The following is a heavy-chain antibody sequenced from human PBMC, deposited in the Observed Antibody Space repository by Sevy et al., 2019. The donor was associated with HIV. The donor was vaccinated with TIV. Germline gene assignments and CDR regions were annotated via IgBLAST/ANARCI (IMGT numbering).Heavy chain of an antibody. D-gene: IGHD3-10*01. CDR1: GFTFSSFE. Sequence: GGSLRLSCAVSGFTFSSFEMNWVRQAPGQGLKWLSYISSSGNTVYYADSVKGRFTISRDNAKNSLYLQMNSLRAEDTAIYYCARDSGYYDSGSYYYYMDVWGKGTTVTVSS. CDR2: ISSSGNTV. V-gene: IGHV3-48*03. J-gene: IGHJ6*03. CDR3: ARDSGYYDSGSYYYYMDV.